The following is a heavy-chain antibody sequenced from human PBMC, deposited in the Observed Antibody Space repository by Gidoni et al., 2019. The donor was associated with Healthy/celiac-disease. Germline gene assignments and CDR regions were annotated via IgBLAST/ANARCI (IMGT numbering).Heavy chain of an antibody. J-gene: IGHJ4*02. CDR2: INQSGST. Sequence: QVQLQQWGAGLLKPSETLSLTCAVYGGSFSGYYWSWIRQPPGKGREWMGEINQSGSTNYNPSHKSRFTISGDTYKNQFSLKLSSVTAADAAVYCCARGGGGSNGDFDYWGQGTLVTVSS. CDR3: ARGGGGSNGDFDY. CDR1: GGSFSGYY. V-gene: IGHV4-34*01. D-gene: IGHD3-16*01.